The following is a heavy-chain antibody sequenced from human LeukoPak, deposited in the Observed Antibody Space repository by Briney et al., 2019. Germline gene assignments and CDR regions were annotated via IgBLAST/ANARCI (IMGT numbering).Heavy chain of an antibody. D-gene: IGHD6-19*01. CDR1: GFTFSSYW. CDR2: IKQDGSEK. V-gene: IGHV3-7*03. CDR3: ARLIAVAATRYFDL. J-gene: IGHJ2*01. Sequence: PGGSLRLSCAASGFTFSSYWMSWVRQAPGKGLEWVANIKQDGSEKYYVDSVKGRFTISRDNAKNSLYLQMNSRRAEDTAVYYCARLIAVAATRYFDLWGRGTLVTVSS.